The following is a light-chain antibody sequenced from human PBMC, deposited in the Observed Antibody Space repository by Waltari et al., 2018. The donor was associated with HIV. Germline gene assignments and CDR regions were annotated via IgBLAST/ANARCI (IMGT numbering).Light chain of an antibody. J-gene: IGKJ5*01. V-gene: IGKV1-39*01. Sequence: DINMTQSPSSLSASVGDRVTLTCRASQTIGRSLNWYQQKPGKAPQLLIYNLSTLQTGVPSRFSGDASGTDFTLTSSSLHLEDLATYFCQQSYSDPITFGQGTRLEIK. CDR2: NLS. CDR3: QQSYSDPIT. CDR1: QTIGRS.